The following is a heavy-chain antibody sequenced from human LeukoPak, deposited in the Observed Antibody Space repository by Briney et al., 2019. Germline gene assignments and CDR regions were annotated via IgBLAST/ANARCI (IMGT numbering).Heavy chain of an antibody. CDR2: INPNTGGT. D-gene: IGHD3-9*01. CDR1: GYTFTGYY. V-gene: IGHV1-2*02. J-gene: IGHJ4*02. CDR3: ARSQYDVLTGSPDY. Sequence: ASVKVSCKASGYTFTGYYMHWVRQASGQGLEWMGWINPNTGGTNYAQNFQDRVTMTSDASISTAYMDLSRLTSDDTAVYYCARSQYDVLTGSPDYWGQGTLVTVSS.